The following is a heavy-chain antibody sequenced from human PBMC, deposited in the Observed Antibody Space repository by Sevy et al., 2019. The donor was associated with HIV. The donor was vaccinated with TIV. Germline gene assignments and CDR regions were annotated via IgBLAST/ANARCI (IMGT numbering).Heavy chain of an antibody. CDR2: ISFDATNK. Sequence: GGSLRLSCAASGFTFNRYSMHWVRQAPGKGLEWVATISFDATNKHYPDSVKGRFTFSRDNFKNSLFLQMDSLRPEDTDVYYCALERLSSDVAEYFHNWGQGTLVTVS. CDR3: ALERLSSDVAEYFHN. CDR1: GFTFNRYS. V-gene: IGHV3-30-3*01. J-gene: IGHJ1*01. D-gene: IGHD1-1*01.